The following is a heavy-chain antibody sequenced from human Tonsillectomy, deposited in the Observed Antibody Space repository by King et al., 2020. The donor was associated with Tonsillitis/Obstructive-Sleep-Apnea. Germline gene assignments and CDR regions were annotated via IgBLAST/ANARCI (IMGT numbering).Heavy chain of an antibody. CDR3: ARGDLAMTYYMDV. D-gene: IGHD3-3*02. CDR2: INDGGST. V-gene: IGHV4-34*01. Sequence: VQLQQWGAGLLKPSETLSLTCGVYGGSFSGFYWSWIRQPPGKGLVWFGKINDGGSTNYNPSLKSRITISVDKSKNEFSLRLSSVTAADTAVYYCARGDLAMTYYMDVWGKRTTVTVSS. J-gene: IGHJ6*03. CDR1: GGSFSGFY.